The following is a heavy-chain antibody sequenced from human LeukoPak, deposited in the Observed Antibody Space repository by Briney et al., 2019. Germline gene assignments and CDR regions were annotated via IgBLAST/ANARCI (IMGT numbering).Heavy chain of an antibody. CDR1: GFTFSSYS. CDR3: AREQKHYYYYYYMDV. Sequence: GVSLRLSCAASGFTFSSYSMNWVRQAPGKGLEWVSSISSSSSYIYYADSVKGRFTISRDNAKNSLYLQMNSLRAEDTAVYYCAREQKHYYYYYYMDVWGKGTTVTVSS. CDR2: ISSSSSYI. V-gene: IGHV3-21*01. J-gene: IGHJ6*03.